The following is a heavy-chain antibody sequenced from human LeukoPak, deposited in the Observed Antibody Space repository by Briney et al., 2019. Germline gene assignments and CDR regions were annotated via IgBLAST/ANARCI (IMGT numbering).Heavy chain of an antibody. J-gene: IGHJ6*02. CDR2: ISYVGSNI. D-gene: IGHD3-10*01. CDR3: ATLRLMARGVKYDSHGMDV. V-gene: IGHV3-30*03. Sequence: GGSLRLSCAATGFTFSSYAMHWVRQVPGKGLEWVAVISYVGSNIYYVDSVKGRFTTSRDTSKNTLYLQMNSLRAEDTAVYYCATLRLMARGVKYDSHGMDVWGQGTTVTVSS. CDR1: GFTFSSYA.